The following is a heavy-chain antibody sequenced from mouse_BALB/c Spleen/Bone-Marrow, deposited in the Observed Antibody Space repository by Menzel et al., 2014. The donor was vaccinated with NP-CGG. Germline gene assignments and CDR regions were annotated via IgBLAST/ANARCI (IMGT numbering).Heavy chain of an antibody. CDR2: INPSNGRA. Sequence: QVQLKQSGAELVKPGASVKLSCKASGYTFTSYWMHWVKRRPGQGLEWIGEINPSNGRADYNEKFRSKATLTVDRSSSTAYMQLSSLTSEDSAVYYCARAGGYDGFAYWGQGTLVTVSA. CDR1: GYTFTSYW. V-gene: IGHV1S81*02. CDR3: ARAGGYDGFAY. J-gene: IGHJ3*01. D-gene: IGHD2-2*01.